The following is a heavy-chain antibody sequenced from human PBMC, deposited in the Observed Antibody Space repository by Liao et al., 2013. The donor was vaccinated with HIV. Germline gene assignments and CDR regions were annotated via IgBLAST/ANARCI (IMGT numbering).Heavy chain of an antibody. J-gene: IGHJ4*02. D-gene: IGHD6-19*01. CDR3: ARRAVAGPNVGFDY. CDR2: INHSGST. CDR1: GGSFSGYY. Sequence: QVQLQQWGAGLLKPSETLSLTCAVYGGSFSGYYWSWIRQPPGKGLEWIGEINHSGSTNYNPSLKSRVTISVDTSKNQFSLKLSSVTAADTAVYYCARRAVAGPNVGFDYWGQGTLVTVSS. V-gene: IGHV4-34*01.